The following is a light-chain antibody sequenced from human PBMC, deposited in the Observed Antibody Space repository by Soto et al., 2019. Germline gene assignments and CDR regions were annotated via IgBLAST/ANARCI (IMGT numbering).Light chain of an antibody. CDR3: QQRSNWPIT. Sequence: EKVMTQSPATLSVSPGERATLSCRASQSVSSYLAWYQQKPGQAPRLRIYDASNRATGIPARFSGSGSGTDFTLTISSLEPEDFAVYDCQQRSNWPITFGQGTRLEIK. CDR2: DAS. V-gene: IGKV3-11*01. J-gene: IGKJ5*01. CDR1: QSVSSY.